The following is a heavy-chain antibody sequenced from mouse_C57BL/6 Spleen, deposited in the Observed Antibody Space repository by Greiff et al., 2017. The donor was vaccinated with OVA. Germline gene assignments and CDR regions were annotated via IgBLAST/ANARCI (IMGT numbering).Heavy chain of an antibody. CDR2: IDPSDSYT. D-gene: IGHD2-4*01. J-gene: IGHJ2*01. V-gene: IGHV1-69*01. CDR1: GYTFTSYW. Sequence: VQLQQPGAELVMPGASVKLSCKASGYTFTSYWMHWVKQRPGQGLEWIGEIDPSDSYTNYNQKFKGKSTLTVDKSSSTAYMQLSSLTSEDSAVYYCAGGDYDGFDYWGQGTTLTVSS. CDR3: AGGDYDGFDY.